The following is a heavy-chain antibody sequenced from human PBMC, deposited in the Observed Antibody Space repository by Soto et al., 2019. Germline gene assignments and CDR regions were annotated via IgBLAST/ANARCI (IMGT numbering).Heavy chain of an antibody. Sequence: PSETLSLTCTVSGDSISNYYWSWIRQPPGKGLEWIGYIYYSGSTNYNPSLKSRVTISVDTSKNQFSLKLNSVTAADTAVYYCARHNYGSGSTYFDYWGQGTLVTVSS. V-gene: IGHV4-59*08. D-gene: IGHD3-10*01. CDR2: IYYSGST. J-gene: IGHJ4*02. CDR3: ARHNYGSGSTYFDY. CDR1: GDSISNYY.